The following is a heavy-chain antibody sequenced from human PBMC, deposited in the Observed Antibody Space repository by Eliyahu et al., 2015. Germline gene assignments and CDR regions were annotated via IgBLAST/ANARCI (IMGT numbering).Heavy chain of an antibody. J-gene: IGHJ3*02. V-gene: IGHV2-5*02. CDR1: GFXXSTXRXG. Sequence: QITLKESGPMLVKPTQTLTLXCTFXGFXXSTXRXGVXWARQPPGKALEWLAVIYWDDDKRYSPSLKTRLTITKDTSKNQVVLTLTNVDTVDTAKYYCTHTDLAGSSWGIWGQGAMVTVSS. CDR3: THTDLAGSSWGI. CDR2: IYWDDDK. D-gene: IGHD1-26*01.